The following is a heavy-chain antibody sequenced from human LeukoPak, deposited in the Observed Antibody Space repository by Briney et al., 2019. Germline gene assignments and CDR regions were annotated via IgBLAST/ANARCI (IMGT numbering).Heavy chain of an antibody. V-gene: IGHV1-69*13. Sequence: ASVKVSCKASGYTFTSYGISWVRQAPGQGLEWMGGIIPIFGTANYAQKFQGRVTITADESTSTAYMELSSLRSEDTAVHYCAIWERVDIVATTPLWHFDYWGQGTLVTVSS. D-gene: IGHD5-12*01. CDR2: IIPIFGTA. J-gene: IGHJ4*02. CDR1: GYTFTSYG. CDR3: AIWERVDIVATTPLWHFDY.